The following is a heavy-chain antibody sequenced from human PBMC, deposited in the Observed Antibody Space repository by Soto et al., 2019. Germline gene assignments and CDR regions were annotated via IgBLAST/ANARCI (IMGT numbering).Heavy chain of an antibody. D-gene: IGHD3-3*01. Sequence: QINLIESGPTLVKPTQTLTLTCTFSGFSLSTSGAAVGWVRQPPGRALEWLALIYWDGDKRYNASLGNRLTITKDTSMNQLVLTLTNVDPADTATYYCAHRATMTIFVLIIDNGIWFDPWGQGTRVIVSS. J-gene: IGHJ5*02. CDR3: AHRATMTIFVLIIDNGIWFDP. CDR1: GFSLSTSGAA. V-gene: IGHV2-5*02. CDR2: IYWDGDK.